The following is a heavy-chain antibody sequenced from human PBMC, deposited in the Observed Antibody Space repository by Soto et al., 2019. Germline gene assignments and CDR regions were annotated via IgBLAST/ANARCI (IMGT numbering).Heavy chain of an antibody. D-gene: IGHD2-2*01. CDR2: IHSSGNT. CDR3: ARQGEYCSTTSCYGNDY. CDR1: GASISSYS. J-gene: IGHJ4*02. Sequence: QVQLQESGPGLVKPSETLSLTCSVSGASISSYSWSWIRQPPGKGLEWIGYIHSSGNTNYSPSLNSRVSVSVDTSKNHLSLKLGSVTAADTAVYYCARQGEYCSTTSCYGNDYWGQGTLVIVSS. V-gene: IGHV4-59*08.